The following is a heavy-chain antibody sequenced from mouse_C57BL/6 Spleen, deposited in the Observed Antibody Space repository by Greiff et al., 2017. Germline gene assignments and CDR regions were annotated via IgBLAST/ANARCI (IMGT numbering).Heavy chain of an antibody. CDR1: GYTFTSYW. Sequence: VQLQQPGAELVKPGASVKLSCKASGYTFTSYWMQWVKQRPGQGLEWIGEIDPSDSYTNYNQKFKGKATLTVDTSSSTAYMQLSSLTSEDSAVYYCARPPFAFWGTGTLVTVSA. V-gene: IGHV1-50*01. CDR3: ARPPFAF. J-gene: IGHJ3*01. CDR2: IDPSDSYT.